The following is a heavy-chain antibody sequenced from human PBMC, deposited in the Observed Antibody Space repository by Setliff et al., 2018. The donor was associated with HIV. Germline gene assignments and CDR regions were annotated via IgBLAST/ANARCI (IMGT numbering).Heavy chain of an antibody. CDR1: GYTFTYYA. D-gene: IGHD5-18*01. CDR2: INTNTGNP. CDR3: ARVSVDGYSYGYWARWFDY. Sequence: ASVKVSCKASGYTFTYYAMNWVRQAPGQGLEWMGWINTNTGNPTYAQDFTGRFVFSLDTSVSTAYLQISSLKAEDTAVYYCARVSVDGYSYGYWARWFDYWGQGTLVTVSS. J-gene: IGHJ4*02. V-gene: IGHV7-4-1*02.